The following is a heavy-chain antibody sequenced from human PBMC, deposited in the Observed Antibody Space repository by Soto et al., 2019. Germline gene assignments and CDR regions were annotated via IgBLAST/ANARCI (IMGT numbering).Heavy chain of an antibody. CDR1: GGSISSSSYY. D-gene: IGHD3-3*01. Sequence: PSETLSLTCTVSGGSISSSSYYWGWIRQPPGKGLEWIGSIYYSGSTYYNPSLKSRVTISVDTSKNQFSLKLSSVTAADTAVYYCARRVDAVGLEWLPIGFDPWGQGTLVTVSS. CDR3: ARRVDAVGLEWLPIGFDP. CDR2: IYYSGST. V-gene: IGHV4-39*01. J-gene: IGHJ5*02.